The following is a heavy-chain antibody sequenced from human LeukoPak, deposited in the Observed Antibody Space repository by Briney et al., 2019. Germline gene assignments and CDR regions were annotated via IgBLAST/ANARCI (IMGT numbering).Heavy chain of an antibody. J-gene: IGHJ4*02. CDR1: GFTFSSYA. Sequence: PGGSLRLSCAASGFTFSSYAMHWVRQAPGKGLEWVAVISYDGSNKYYADSVKGRFTISRDNSKNTLYLQMNSLRAEDTAVYYCAQLWLQSDRHFDYWGQGTLVTVSS. CDR3: AQLWLQSDRHFDY. D-gene: IGHD5-24*01. CDR2: ISYDGSNK. V-gene: IGHV3-30-3*01.